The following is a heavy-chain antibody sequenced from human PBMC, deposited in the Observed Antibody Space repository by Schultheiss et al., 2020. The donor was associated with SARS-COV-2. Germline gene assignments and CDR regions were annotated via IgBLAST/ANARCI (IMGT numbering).Heavy chain of an antibody. CDR3: ANQYLPDH. CDR1: GFTFSSYA. Sequence: GGSLRLSCAASGFTFSSYAMHWVRQAPGKGLEWVSYISSSGSTIYYADSVKGRFTISRDNSKNTLYLQMNSLRAEDTAVYYCANQYLPDHWGQGTLVTVSS. J-gene: IGHJ4*02. D-gene: IGHD1-14*01. CDR2: ISSSGSTI. V-gene: IGHV3-48*01.